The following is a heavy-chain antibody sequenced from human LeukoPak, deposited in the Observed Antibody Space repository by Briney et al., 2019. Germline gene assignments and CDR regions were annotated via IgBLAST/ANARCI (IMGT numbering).Heavy chain of an antibody. CDR3: AKGLGYSPATLYDY. V-gene: IGHV3-30*02. J-gene: IGHJ4*02. CDR1: GFTFSTYG. CDR2: IRYDGSNQ. Sequence: GGSLRLSCAASGFTFSTYGMHWVRQAPGKGLEWVALIRYDGSNQYYADTVKGRFTISRDNSKNTLYLQMNSLRAEDTAVYYCAKGLGYSPATLYDYWGQGTLVTVSS. D-gene: IGHD3-22*01.